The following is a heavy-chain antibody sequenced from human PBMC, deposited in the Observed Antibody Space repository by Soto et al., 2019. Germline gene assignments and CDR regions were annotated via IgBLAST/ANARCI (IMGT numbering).Heavy chain of an antibody. D-gene: IGHD3-9*01. CDR2: IISGSKTI. J-gene: IGHJ4*02. Sequence: EVHLVESGGGLVQWGGSLTLSCAASGFTFGAYSVNWVRQAPGKGLEWISYIISGSKTIYYADSVKGRFIVSRDNAKNSQYLQMNRLRDEDTDVYYGVREDILGVRSFDYWGQGPLVTVSS. V-gene: IGHV3-48*02. CDR1: GFTFGAYS. CDR3: VREDILGVRSFDY.